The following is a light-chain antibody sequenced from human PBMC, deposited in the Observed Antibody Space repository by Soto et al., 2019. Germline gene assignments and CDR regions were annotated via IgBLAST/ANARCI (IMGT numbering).Light chain of an antibody. CDR1: SSDVGIFHY. J-gene: IGLJ2*01. Sequence: QSALTQPPSASGSPGQSVTISCTGTSSDVGIFHYVSWYQQHPDQAPKLLIFEVNNRPSGVPDRFSASKSGNTASLTVSGRQAEDEADYYCCSYAGSNTLIFGGGTKLTVL. V-gene: IGLV2-8*01. CDR2: EVN. CDR3: CSYAGSNTLI.